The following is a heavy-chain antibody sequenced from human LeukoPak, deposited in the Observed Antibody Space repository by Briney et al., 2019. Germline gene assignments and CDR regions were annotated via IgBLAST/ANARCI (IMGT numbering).Heavy chain of an antibody. CDR2: IYSSGST. J-gene: IGHJ5*02. V-gene: IGHV4-4*07. Sequence: PSETLSLTCTVSGGSISNYYRSWIRQPAGKGLEWIGRIYSSGSTNYNPSLKSRVTLSVDTSKNQFSLRVSSVTAADTAVYYCARDTRITWFDPWGQGTLVTVSS. CDR1: GGSISNYY. CDR3: ARDTRITWFDP. D-gene: IGHD2-15*01.